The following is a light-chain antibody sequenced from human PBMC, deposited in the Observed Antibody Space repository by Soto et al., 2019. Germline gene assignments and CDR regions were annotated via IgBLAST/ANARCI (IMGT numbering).Light chain of an antibody. Sequence: DIQMTQSPSTLSSSVGDRVTITCRASQSISSWLAWYQQKPGKAPKLLIYDASSLESGVPSRFSGSGSGTEFPLTISSLHPDDFATYYCQQYNSYSWTFGPGTKVEIK. CDR2: DAS. CDR3: QQYNSYSWT. J-gene: IGKJ1*01. CDR1: QSISSW. V-gene: IGKV1-5*01.